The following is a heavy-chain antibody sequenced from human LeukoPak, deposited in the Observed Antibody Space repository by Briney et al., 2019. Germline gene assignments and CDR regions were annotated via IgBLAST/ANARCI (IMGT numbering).Heavy chain of an antibody. Sequence: PGGSLRLSCAASGFTFSNAWMSWVRQAPGKGLEWVGRIKSKTDGGTTDYAAPVKGRFTISRDDSKNTLYLQMNSLKTEDTAVYYCTTDLYYGSPAPGGYYYMDVWGKGTTVTISS. D-gene: IGHD3-10*01. CDR2: IKSKTDGGTT. CDR1: GFTFSNAW. CDR3: TTDLYYGSPAPGGYYYMDV. J-gene: IGHJ6*03. V-gene: IGHV3-15*01.